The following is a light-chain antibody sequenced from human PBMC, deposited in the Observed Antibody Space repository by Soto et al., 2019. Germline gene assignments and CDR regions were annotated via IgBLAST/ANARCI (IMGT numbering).Light chain of an antibody. Sequence: QSALTQPASVSGSPGQSITLSCTGTSSEVGGYNYVSWYQQHPGKAPKLMIYEVSTRPSGVSNRFSGSKSGNTASLTISGLQAEDEADYYSSSYTSSSTLVFGGGTKLTVL. CDR1: SSEVGGYNY. CDR2: EVS. J-gene: IGLJ2*01. V-gene: IGLV2-14*01. CDR3: SSYTSSSTLV.